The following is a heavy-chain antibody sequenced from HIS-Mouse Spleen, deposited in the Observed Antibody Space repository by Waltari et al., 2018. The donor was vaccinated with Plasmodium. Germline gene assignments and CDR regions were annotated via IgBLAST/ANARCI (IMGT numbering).Heavy chain of an antibody. CDR3: ARQLAYYDFWSGYSRGYYFDY. Sequence: QLQLQESGPGLVKPSETLSLTCTVSGGSISSSSYYWGWIRQPPGKGLGWIGSIYYSGSTNYTPSLKSRVTISVDTSKNQFSLKLSSVTAADTAVYYCARQLAYYDFWSGYSRGYYFDYWGQGTLVTVSS. CDR1: GGSISSSSYY. J-gene: IGHJ4*02. CDR2: IYYSGST. D-gene: IGHD3-3*01. V-gene: IGHV4-39*01.